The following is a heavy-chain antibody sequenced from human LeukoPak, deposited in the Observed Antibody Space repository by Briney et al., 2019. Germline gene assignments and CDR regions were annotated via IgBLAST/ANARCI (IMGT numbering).Heavy chain of an antibody. J-gene: IGHJ4*02. CDR2: IYTSGSA. CDR3: ASRLGYCSGGSCYPNDY. D-gene: IGHD2-15*01. V-gene: IGHV4-4*07. Sequence: SQTLSLTCTVSGGSISSYYCSWIRQPAGKGLEWIGRIYTSGSANSNPSLKSQVTISVDTSKNQFPLKLSSVTAADTAVYYCASRLGYCSGGSCYPNDYWGQGTLVTVSS. CDR1: GGSISSYY.